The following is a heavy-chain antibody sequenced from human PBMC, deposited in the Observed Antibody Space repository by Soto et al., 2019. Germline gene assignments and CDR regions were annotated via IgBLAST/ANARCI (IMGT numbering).Heavy chain of an antibody. CDR1: GGTLSSYA. CDR2: IIPIFGTA. CDR3: ASLDIVVVPAANYYGMDV. D-gene: IGHD2-2*03. Sequence: SVKVSCKASGGTLSSYAISWVRQAPGQGLEWMGGIIPIFGTANYAQKFQGRVTITADESTSTAYMELSSLRSEDTAVYYCASLDIVVVPAANYYGMDVWGQGTTVTVSS. J-gene: IGHJ6*02. V-gene: IGHV1-69*13.